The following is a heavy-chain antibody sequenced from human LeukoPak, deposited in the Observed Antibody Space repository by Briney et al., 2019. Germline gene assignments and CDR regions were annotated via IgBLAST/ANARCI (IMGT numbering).Heavy chain of an antibody. D-gene: IGHD3-10*01. V-gene: IGHV3-30*18. CDR2: ISYDGSNK. CDR1: GFTFSSYG. J-gene: IGHJ4*02. CDR3: AKDAPYYGSGSPPKLDY. Sequence: GGSLRLSCAASGFTFSSYGMHWVRQAPGKGLEWVAVISYDGSNKYYADSVKGRFSISRDNSKNTLYLQMNSLRAEDTAVYYCAKDAPYYGSGSPPKLDYWGQGTLVTVSS.